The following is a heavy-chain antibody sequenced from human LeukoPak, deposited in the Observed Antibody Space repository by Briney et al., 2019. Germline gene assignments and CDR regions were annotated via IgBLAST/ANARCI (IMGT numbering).Heavy chain of an antibody. Sequence: ASVKVSCKASGYTFTSYGISWVRQAPGQGLEWMGWISAYNGNTNYAQKLQGRVTMTTDTSTSTAYMELRSLRSDDTAVYYCASPKNLGSSWFDAFDIWGQGTMVTVSS. J-gene: IGHJ3*02. CDR2: ISAYNGNT. V-gene: IGHV1-18*01. D-gene: IGHD6-13*01. CDR1: GYTFTSYG. CDR3: ASPKNLGSSWFDAFDI.